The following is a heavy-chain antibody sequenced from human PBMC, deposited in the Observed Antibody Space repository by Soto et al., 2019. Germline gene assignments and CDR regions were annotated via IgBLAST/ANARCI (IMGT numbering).Heavy chain of an antibody. J-gene: IGHJ3*02. Sequence: GGSLRLSCAASGFTFSSYEMNWVRQAPGTGLEWVSYISSSGSTIYYADSVKGRFTISRDNAKNSLYLQMNSLRAEDTAVYYCANAAGGIDHAFDIWGQGTMVTVSS. CDR3: ANAAGGIDHAFDI. CDR1: GFTFSSYE. V-gene: IGHV3-48*03. CDR2: ISSSGSTI. D-gene: IGHD6-13*01.